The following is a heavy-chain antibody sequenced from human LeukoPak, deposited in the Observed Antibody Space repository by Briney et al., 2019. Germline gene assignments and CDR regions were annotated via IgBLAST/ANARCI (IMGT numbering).Heavy chain of an antibody. D-gene: IGHD3-22*01. V-gene: IGHV3-23*01. CDR2: ISDSGGRT. CDR3: AKRGVVIRVILVGFHKEAYYFDS. Sequence: GGSLRLSCAASGFTFSSYSMNWVRQAPGKGLEWVAGISDSGGRTNYADSVKGRFTISRDNPKNTLYLQMNSLRAEDTAVYFCAKRGVVIRVILVGFHKEAYYFDSWGQGALVTVSS. J-gene: IGHJ4*02. CDR1: GFTFSSYS.